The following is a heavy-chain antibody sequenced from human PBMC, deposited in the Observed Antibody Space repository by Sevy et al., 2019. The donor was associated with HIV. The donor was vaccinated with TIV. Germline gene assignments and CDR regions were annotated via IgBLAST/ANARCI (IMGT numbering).Heavy chain of an antibody. Sequence: ASVKVSCKASGYTFTSYGISWVRQAPGQGLEWMGWISAYNGNTNYAQKLQGRVTMTTDTSTSTAYMELRSLRSDDTAVYYCARKLRGRSWYNYYYYGMDVWGQGTTVTVSS. J-gene: IGHJ6*02. V-gene: IGHV1-18*01. CDR3: ARKLRGRSWYNYYYYGMDV. CDR1: GYTFTSYG. CDR2: ISAYNGNT. D-gene: IGHD6-13*01.